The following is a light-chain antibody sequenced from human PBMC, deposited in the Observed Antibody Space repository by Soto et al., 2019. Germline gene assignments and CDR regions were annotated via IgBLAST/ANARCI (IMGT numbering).Light chain of an antibody. CDR2: DAS. J-gene: IGKJ5*01. CDR3: QQRSNGPVT. CDR1: QSVSSY. V-gene: IGKV3-11*01. Sequence: EIVLTQSPATLSLSPGERDTLSCRASQSVSSYLAWYQQKPGQAPRLLIYDASNRATGIPARFSGSGSGTGFTLTISSLEPEDFAVYYCQQRSNGPVTFGQGTRLEIK.